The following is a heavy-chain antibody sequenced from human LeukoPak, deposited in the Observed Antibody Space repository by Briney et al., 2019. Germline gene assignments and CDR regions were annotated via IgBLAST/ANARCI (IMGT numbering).Heavy chain of an antibody. V-gene: IGHV1-69*01. CDR3: ARDTGYCSSTSCQPNWFDP. J-gene: IGHJ5*02. Sequence: ASVKVSCKASGGTFSSYAISWVRQAPGQGLEWMGGIILIFGTANYAQKFQGRVTITADESTSTAYMELSSLRSEDTAVYYCARDTGYCSSTSCQPNWFDPWGQGTLVTVSS. D-gene: IGHD2-2*01. CDR2: IILIFGTA. CDR1: GGTFSSYA.